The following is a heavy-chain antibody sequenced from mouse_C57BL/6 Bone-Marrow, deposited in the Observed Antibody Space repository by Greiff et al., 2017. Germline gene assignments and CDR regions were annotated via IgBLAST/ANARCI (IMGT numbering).Heavy chain of an antibody. V-gene: IGHV14-4*01. CDR3: TGGCYAYWDFDV. Sequence: EVQLQQSGAELVRPGASVKLSCTASGFNIKDDYMHWVKQRPEQGLEWIGWIDPENGDTEYASKFQGKTTITADTSSNTAYLQLSSLTSEDTAVYYCTGGCYAYWDFDVWGTGTTVTVSS. CDR1: GFNIKDDY. CDR2: IDPENGDT. J-gene: IGHJ1*03. D-gene: IGHD1-1*02.